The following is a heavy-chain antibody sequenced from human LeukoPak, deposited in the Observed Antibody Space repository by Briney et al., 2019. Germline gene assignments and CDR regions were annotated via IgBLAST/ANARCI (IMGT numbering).Heavy chain of an antibody. CDR1: GFTFSSYW. D-gene: IGHD6-19*01. CDR3: AKGGAAWGSIAVAGNLDY. Sequence: GGSLRLSCAASGFTFSSYWMSWVRQAPGKGLEWVSAISGSGGSTYYADSVKGRFTISRDNSKNTLYLQMNSLRAEDTAVYYCAKGGAAWGSIAVAGNLDYWGQGTLVTVSS. V-gene: IGHV3-23*01. CDR2: ISGSGGST. J-gene: IGHJ4*02.